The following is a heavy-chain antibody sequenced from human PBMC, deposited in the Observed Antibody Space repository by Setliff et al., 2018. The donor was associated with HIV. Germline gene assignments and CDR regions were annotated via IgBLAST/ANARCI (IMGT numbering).Heavy chain of an antibody. J-gene: IGHJ4*02. CDR1: GFTFSDYY. Sequence: GGSLRLSCAASGFTFSDYYMSWIRQAPGKGLEWVSYISSSSYTNYADSVKGRFTISRDNAKNSLYLQMNSLRAEDTAVYYCARDYYDSSGSFDYWGQGTLVTVSS. D-gene: IGHD3-22*01. CDR2: ISSSSYT. V-gene: IGHV3-11*05. CDR3: ARDYYDSSGSFDY.